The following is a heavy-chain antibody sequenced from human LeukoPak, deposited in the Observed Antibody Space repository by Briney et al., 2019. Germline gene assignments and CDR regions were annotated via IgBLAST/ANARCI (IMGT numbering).Heavy chain of an antibody. CDR3: GSTNYNPSLKSRRGGGGGGWGGGGWVGVGWGGGGGGSVYYCARAYYYDGSGFLAFDY. D-gene: IGHD3-10*01. J-gene: IGHJ4*02. CDR1: GGSISSYY. Sequence: SETLSLTCTVSGGSISSYYWSWIRQPPGKGLEWIGYIYYSGSTNYNPSLKSRVTISVDTSKNQFSLKLSSVTAAYTALYYSGSTNYNPSLKSRRGGGGGGWGGGGWVGVGWGGGGGGSVYYCARAYYYDGSGFLAFDYWGQGTLVTVSS. CDR2: IYYSGST. V-gene: IGHV4-59*12.